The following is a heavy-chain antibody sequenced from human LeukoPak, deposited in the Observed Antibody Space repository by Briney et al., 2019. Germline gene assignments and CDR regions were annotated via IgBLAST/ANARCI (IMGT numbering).Heavy chain of an antibody. V-gene: IGHV1-18*01. D-gene: IGHD3-10*01. CDR1: GYTFTSYG. Sequence: AAVTVSCMASGYTFTSYGFSWVRQAPGQGLEWMGWISTYYGNTNYAQKLQERVTMTTDTSTSTAYMELTSLRSDDTAVYYCARVYSTNYYGSGDRPYLFDYWGQGTVVTVSS. CDR3: ARVYSTNYYGSGDRPYLFDY. J-gene: IGHJ4*02. CDR2: ISTYYGNT.